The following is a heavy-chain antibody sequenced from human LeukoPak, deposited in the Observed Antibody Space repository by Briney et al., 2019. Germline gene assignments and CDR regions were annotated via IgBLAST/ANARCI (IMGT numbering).Heavy chain of an antibody. Sequence: ASVKVSCKASGYAFTSYYMHWVRQAPGLGLEWMGIINPSDGGTSYAQKFQGRVTMTRDTSTSTVYMELSSLRSEDTAVYHCAREPPASGYFDYWGQGSLATVSS. CDR3: AREPPASGYFDY. J-gene: IGHJ4*02. V-gene: IGHV1-46*01. CDR2: INPSDGGT. CDR1: GYAFTSYY.